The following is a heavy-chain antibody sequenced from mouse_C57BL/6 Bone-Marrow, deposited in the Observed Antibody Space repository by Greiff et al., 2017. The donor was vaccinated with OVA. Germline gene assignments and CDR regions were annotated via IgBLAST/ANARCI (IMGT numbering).Heavy chain of an antibody. Sequence: QVQLQQPGAELVRPGTSVKLSCKASGYTFTSYWMHWVKQRPGQGLEWIGVIDPSDSYTNYNQKFKGKATLTVDKSSSTAYMQLSSLTSEDSAVYYCARGGRLGLDYWGQGTTLTVSS. CDR1: GYTFTSYW. J-gene: IGHJ2*01. V-gene: IGHV1-59*01. CDR2: IDPSDSYT. CDR3: ARGGRLGLDY. D-gene: IGHD4-1*01.